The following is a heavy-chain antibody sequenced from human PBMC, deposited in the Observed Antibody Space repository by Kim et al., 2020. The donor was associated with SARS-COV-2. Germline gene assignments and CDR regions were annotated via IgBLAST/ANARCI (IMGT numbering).Heavy chain of an antibody. J-gene: IGHJ6*02. Sequence: GGSLRLSCAASGFTFSSYGMHWVRQAPGKGLEWVAVISYDGSNKYYADSVKGRFTISRDNSKNTLYLQMNSLRAEDTAVYYCAKDLGYYDSSGYYYGSNQYYSGMDVWGQGTTVTVSS. V-gene: IGHV3-30*18. CDR1: GFTFSSYG. D-gene: IGHD3-22*01. CDR3: AKDLGYYDSSGYYYGSNQYYSGMDV. CDR2: ISYDGSNK.